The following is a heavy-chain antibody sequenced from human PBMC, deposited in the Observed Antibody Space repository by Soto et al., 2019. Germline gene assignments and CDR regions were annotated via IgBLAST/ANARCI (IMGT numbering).Heavy chain of an antibody. V-gene: IGHV3-7*01. J-gene: IGHJ4*02. CDR2: IKEDGSEK. CDR1: GFTFSTYW. D-gene: IGHD2-8*01. CDR3: ARSPFCTNGVCPRFDY. Sequence: PGGSLRLSCTASGFTFSTYWMIWVRQAPGKGLEWVANIKEDGSEKYYVDSVKGRFTISRDNAKNSLYLQMNSLRAEDTAVFYCARSPFCTNGVCPRFDYWGQGILVTVSS.